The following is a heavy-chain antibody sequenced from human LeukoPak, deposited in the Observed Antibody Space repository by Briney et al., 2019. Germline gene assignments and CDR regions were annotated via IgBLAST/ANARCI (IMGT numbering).Heavy chain of an antibody. J-gene: IGHJ4*02. Sequence: PGRSLRLSCAASGFTFSSYGMHWVRQAPGKGLEWVAVIWYDGSNKYYADSVKGRFTISRDNPKNTLYLQMNSLRAEDTAVYYCAKVGIAAAGSYFDYWGQGTLVTVSS. D-gene: IGHD6-13*01. CDR3: AKVGIAAAGSYFDY. V-gene: IGHV3-33*06. CDR1: GFTFSSYG. CDR2: IWYDGSNK.